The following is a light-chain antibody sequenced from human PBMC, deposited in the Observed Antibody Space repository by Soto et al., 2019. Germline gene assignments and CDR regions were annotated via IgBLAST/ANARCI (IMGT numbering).Light chain of an antibody. Sequence: HYDLNHPASVSGAPGQSLKISRPGTNSDVVGYNYVSWYQHHPGKAPKLIIYDVSNRPSGVSNPFSGSKSGNTASLTISGLQPEDEADYYCSSYTTSNTRQIVFGTGTKVTVL. CDR3: SSYTTSNTRQIV. CDR2: DVS. CDR1: NSDVVGYNY. V-gene: IGLV2-14*03. J-gene: IGLJ1*01.